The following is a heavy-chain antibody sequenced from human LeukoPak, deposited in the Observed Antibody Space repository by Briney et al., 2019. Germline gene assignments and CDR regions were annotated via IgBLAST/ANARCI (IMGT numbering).Heavy chain of an antibody. CDR2: MNPNSGNT. V-gene: IGHV1-8*02. CDR3: ARTYYYGSGSYRLDYYGMDV. CDR1: GGTFSSYA. Sequence: ASVKVSCKASGGTFSSYAISWVRQATGQGLEWMGWMNPNSGNTGYAQKFQGRVTMTRNTSISTAYMELSSLRSEDTAVYYCARTYYYGSGSYRLDYYGMDVWGQGTTVTVSS. D-gene: IGHD3-10*01. J-gene: IGHJ6*02.